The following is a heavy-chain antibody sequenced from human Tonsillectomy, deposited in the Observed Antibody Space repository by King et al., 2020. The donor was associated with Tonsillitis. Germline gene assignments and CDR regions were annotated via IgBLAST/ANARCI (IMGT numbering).Heavy chain of an antibody. CDR3: AHRLAYTYGFCWFDP. CDR2: IYWNDDK. V-gene: IGHV2-5*01. Sequence: ITLKESGPTLVKPTQTLTLTCTFSGFSLSASGVGVGWIRQPPGKALEWLALIYWNDDKRYSPSLKSRLTITKDTSKNQVVLTMTNMDPVDTATYYYAHRLAYTYGFCWFDPWGQGTLVTVSS. D-gene: IGHD5-18*01. CDR1: GFSLSASGVG. J-gene: IGHJ5*02.